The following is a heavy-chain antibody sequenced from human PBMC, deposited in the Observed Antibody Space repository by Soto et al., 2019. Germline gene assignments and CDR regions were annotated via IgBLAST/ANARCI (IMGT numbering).Heavy chain of an antibody. CDR1: GGTTHNGDYY. CDR2: IYYNGTI. J-gene: IGHJ6*02. Sequence: SETLSLTCTLSGGTTHNGDYYWSWVRQTPGKGLEWVGYIYYNGTISYNPSLKSRLTISIDTSKNQFSLKLSSVTAADTAVYYCARDQYYYYSSGCPYFYYYGIDLWRQGTQVTV. D-gene: IGHD3-22*01. V-gene: IGHV4-30-4*01. CDR3: ARDQYYYYSSGCPYFYYYGIDL.